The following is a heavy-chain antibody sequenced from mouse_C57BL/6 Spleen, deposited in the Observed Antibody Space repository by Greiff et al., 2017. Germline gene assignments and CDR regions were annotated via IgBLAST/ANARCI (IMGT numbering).Heavy chain of an antibody. J-gene: IGHJ4*01. CDR1: GYPFPSSN. CDR2: IYPGNGDT. Sequence: LQQSGAELVRPGASVKMSCKASGYPFPSSNMHWLKQKPRQGLEWIGAIYPGNGDTSYNQKFKGKATLTVDKSSSTAYMQLSSLTSEDSAVYFCARGYYDYVYYAMDYWGQGTSVTVSS. D-gene: IGHD2-4*01. CDR3: ARGYYDYVYYAMDY. V-gene: IGHV1-12*01.